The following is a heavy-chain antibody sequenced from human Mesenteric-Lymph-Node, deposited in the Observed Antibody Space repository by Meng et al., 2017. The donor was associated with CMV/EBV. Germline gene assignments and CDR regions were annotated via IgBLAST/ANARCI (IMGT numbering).Heavy chain of an antibody. D-gene: IGHD6-19*01. CDR1: GFSLSTRGVG. CDR3: AHRRIAVAGTYWFDP. CDR2: IYWNDDK. J-gene: IGHJ5*02. Sequence: SGFSLSTRGVGVGCIRQPPGKALEWLALIYWNDDKRYSPSLKSRLTITKDTSKNQVVLTMTNMDPVDTATYYCAHRRIAVAGTYWFDPWGQGTLVTVSS. V-gene: IGHV2-5*01.